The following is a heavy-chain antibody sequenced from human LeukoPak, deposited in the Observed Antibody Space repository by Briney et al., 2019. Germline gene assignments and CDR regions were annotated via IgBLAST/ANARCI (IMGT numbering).Heavy chain of an antibody. D-gene: IGHD6-13*01. V-gene: IGHV3-9*01. CDR3: AKGDRIAAAAPFDY. J-gene: IGHJ4*02. CDR1: GFTFDDYA. Sequence: GRSLRLSCAASGFTFDDYAMHWVRQAPGKGLEWVSGISWNSGSIGYADSVKGRFTISRDNAKNSLYLQMNSLRAEDTALYYCAKGDRIAAAAPFDYWGQGTLVTVSS. CDR2: ISWNSGSI.